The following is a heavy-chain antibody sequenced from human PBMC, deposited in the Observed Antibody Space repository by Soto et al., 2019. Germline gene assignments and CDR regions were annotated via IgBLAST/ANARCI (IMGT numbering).Heavy chain of an antibody. J-gene: IGHJ4*02. CDR1: GYTFTYYG. D-gene: IGHD2-15*01. CDR3: ATDERASCSGGECFYFDY. Sequence: SVKGSCKPSGYTFTYYGISWVRQTPVQGLEWLGWIRTYRGDTNSAPRLQGRITMSTDTSTSTAYMDLRSLTYDDTAVYYCATDERASCSGGECFYFDYWGQGTLVTVYS. CDR2: IRTYRGDT. V-gene: IGHV1-18*04.